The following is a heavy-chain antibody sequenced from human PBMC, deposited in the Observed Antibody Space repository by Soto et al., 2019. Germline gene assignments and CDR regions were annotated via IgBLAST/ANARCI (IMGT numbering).Heavy chain of an antibody. CDR2: IYYSGST. CDR1: GGSISSSSCY. Sequence: SETLSLTCTVSGGSISSSSCYWGWIRQPPGKGLEWVGSIYYSGSTYYSPSLKSRVTISLDTSKSQFSLRLTSVTAADTAVYYCARLGAYYQSLDPWGPGTLVTVSS. D-gene: IGHD3-22*01. V-gene: IGHV4-39*01. J-gene: IGHJ5*02. CDR3: ARLGAYYQSLDP.